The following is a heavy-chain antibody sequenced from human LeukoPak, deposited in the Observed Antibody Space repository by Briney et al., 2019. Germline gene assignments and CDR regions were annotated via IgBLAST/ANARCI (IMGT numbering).Heavy chain of an antibody. Sequence: GGSLRLSCAASGFTFSNYAMTWVRQAPGKGLEWVSSISGSGGNTDYADSVKGRFTISRDNSKNTLYLQMNSLRAEDTALYYCARETGSAVGSTDFDYWGQGTLVTVSS. J-gene: IGHJ4*02. CDR3: ARETGSAVGSTDFDY. D-gene: IGHD4-17*01. V-gene: IGHV3-23*01. CDR2: ISGSGGNT. CDR1: GFTFSNYA.